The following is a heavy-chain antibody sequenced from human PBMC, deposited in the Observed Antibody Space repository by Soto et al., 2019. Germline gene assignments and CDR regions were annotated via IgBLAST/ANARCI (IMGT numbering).Heavy chain of an antibody. CDR1: SGSFGSGIW. CDR2: LYHTGNT. CDR3: AGAARLYLFAF. J-gene: IGHJ4*02. Sequence: PSETLSLTCTASSGSFGSGIWWSWVRQPPGKGLEWIGELYHTGNTNYNPSLKSRLTMSVDESKNQFSLSLSSVTAADTAVYYCAGAARLYLFAFWGRGTLVTVSS. D-gene: IGHD3-16*02. V-gene: IGHV4-4*02.